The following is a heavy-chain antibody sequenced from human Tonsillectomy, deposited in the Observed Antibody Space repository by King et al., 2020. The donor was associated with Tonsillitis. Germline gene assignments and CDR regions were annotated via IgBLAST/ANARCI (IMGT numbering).Heavy chain of an antibody. V-gene: IGHV4-59*01. CDR3: ARVRRYGGKPDVFDI. J-gene: IGHJ3*02. CDR1: GGSISNYY. Sequence: QLQESGPGLVKPSETLSLTCNVSGGSISNYYWSWIRQPPGKGLEWIGYIYYSGSTNYNPSLKSRVTISVDTSKNQFSLKLSSVTAADTAVYYCARVRRYGGKPDVFDIWGQATMVTVSS. CDR2: IYYSGST. D-gene: IGHD4-23*01.